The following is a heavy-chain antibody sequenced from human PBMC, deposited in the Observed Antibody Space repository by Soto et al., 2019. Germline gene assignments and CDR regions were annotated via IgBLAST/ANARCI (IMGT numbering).Heavy chain of an antibody. V-gene: IGHV1-69*13. D-gene: IGHD6-6*01. Sequence: QVQLVQSGAEVKKPGASVKVSCKASGYTFTSYGISWVRQAPGQGLEWMGWIIPIFGTANYAQKFQGRVTITADESTSTAYMELSSLRSEDTAVYYCARDGSIAARSGGFDPWGQGTLVTVSS. CDR1: GYTFTSYG. CDR2: IIPIFGTA. J-gene: IGHJ5*02. CDR3: ARDGSIAARSGGFDP.